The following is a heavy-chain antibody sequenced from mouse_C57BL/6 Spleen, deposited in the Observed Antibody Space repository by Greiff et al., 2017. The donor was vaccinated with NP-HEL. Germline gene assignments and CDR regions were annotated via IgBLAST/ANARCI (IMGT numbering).Heavy chain of an antibody. D-gene: IGHD2-4*01. CDR3: TREPYDYDGAWFAY. V-gene: IGHV1-5*01. Sequence: EVQLQQSGTVLARPGASVKMSCKPSGYTFTSYWMHWVKQRPGQGLEWIGAIYPGNSDTSYNQKFKGKAKLTAVTSASTAYMELSSLTNEDSAVYYWTREPYDYDGAWFAYWGQGTLVTVSA. CDR1: GYTFTSYW. CDR2: IYPGNSDT. J-gene: IGHJ3*01.